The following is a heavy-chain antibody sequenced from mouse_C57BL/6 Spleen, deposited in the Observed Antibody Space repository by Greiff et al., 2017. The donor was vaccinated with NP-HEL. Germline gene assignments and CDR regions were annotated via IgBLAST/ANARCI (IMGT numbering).Heavy chain of an antibody. CDR1: GYSITSGYY. CDR3: ATYYDYVDY. V-gene: IGHV3-6*01. D-gene: IGHD2-4*01. Sequence: EVKLMESGPGLVKPSQSLSLTCSVTGYSITSGYYWNWIRQFPGNKLEWMGYISYDGSNNYNPSLKNRISITRDTSKNQFFLKLNSVTTEDTATYYCATYYDYVDYWGQGTTLTVSS. CDR2: ISYDGSN. J-gene: IGHJ2*01.